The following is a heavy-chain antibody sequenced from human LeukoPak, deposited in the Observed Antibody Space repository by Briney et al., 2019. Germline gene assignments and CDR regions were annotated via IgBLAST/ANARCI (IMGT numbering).Heavy chain of an antibody. D-gene: IGHD2-15*01. Sequence: ASVKVSRKASGYTFTGYLMHWVRQAPGQGLEWMGWINPNSGVTNFAQKIQGRVTMIRDTSISTAYMELRGLRSDDTAVYYCALGYCSGSRCSSGYFYDYWGQGTLVTVSS. CDR3: ALGYCSGSRCSSGYFYDY. CDR1: GYTFTGYL. CDR2: INPNSGVT. V-gene: IGHV1-2*02. J-gene: IGHJ4*02.